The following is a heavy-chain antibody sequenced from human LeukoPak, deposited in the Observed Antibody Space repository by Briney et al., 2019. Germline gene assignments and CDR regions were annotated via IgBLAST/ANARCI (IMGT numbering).Heavy chain of an antibody. V-gene: IGHV3-48*04. D-gene: IGHD3-9*01. CDR3: ARRGDYDILTGYDYYMDV. Sequence: PGGSLRLSCAASGFTFSSYGMNWVRQAPGKGLEWVSYISSSGSTIYYADSVKGRFTISRDNAKNSLYLQMNSLRAEDTAVYYCARRGDYDILTGYDYYMDVWGKGTTVTISS. CDR2: ISSSGSTI. CDR1: GFTFSSYG. J-gene: IGHJ6*03.